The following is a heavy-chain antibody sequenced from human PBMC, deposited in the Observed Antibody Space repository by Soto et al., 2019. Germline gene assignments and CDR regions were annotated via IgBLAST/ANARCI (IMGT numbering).Heavy chain of an antibody. V-gene: IGHV5-51*01. D-gene: IGHD3-10*01. Sequence: PGESLKISCKCSGYSFTSYWIGWVRQMPGKGLEWMGIIYPGDSGTRYSPSFQGQVTISADKSISTAYLQWSSLKASDTAVYYCARAMVRGKNYYGVDVWGQGTTVTVSS. CDR1: GYSFTSYW. J-gene: IGHJ6*02. CDR2: IYPGDSGT. CDR3: ARAMVRGKNYYGVDV.